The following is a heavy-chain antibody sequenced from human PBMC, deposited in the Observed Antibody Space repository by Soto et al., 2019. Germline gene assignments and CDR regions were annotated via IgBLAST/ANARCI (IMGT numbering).Heavy chain of an antibody. Sequence: SETLSLTCAVYGGSFSGYYWSWIRQPPGKGLEWIGEINHSGSTNYNPSLKSRVTISVDTSKNQFSLKLSSVTAADTAVYYCARLGYCSSTSCYFDYWGQGTLVTVSS. V-gene: IGHV4-34*01. CDR2: INHSGST. D-gene: IGHD2-2*01. J-gene: IGHJ4*02. CDR1: GGSFSGYY. CDR3: ARLGYCSSTSCYFDY.